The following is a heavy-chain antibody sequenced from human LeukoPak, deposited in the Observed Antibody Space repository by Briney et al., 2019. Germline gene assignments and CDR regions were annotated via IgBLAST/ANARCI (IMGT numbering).Heavy chain of an antibody. J-gene: IGHJ4*02. CDR2: IYYSGST. CDR3: ASSGDTAMATFDY. V-gene: IGHV4-4*02. CDR1: GGPISSSNW. Sequence: SETLSLTCAVSGGPISSSNWWSWVRQPPGKGLEWIGEIYYSGSTNYNPSLKSRVTISVDKSKNQFSLKLSSVTAADTAVYYCASSGDTAMATFDYWGQGTLVTVSS. D-gene: IGHD5-18*01.